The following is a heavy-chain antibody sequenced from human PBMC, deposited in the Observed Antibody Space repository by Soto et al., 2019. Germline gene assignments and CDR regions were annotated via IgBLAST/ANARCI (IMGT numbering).Heavy chain of an antibody. Sequence: EVQLVESGGGLVQPGGSLRLSCAASGFTFSSYWMSWVRQAPGKGLEWVANIKQDGSEKYYVDSVKGRFTISRDNAKNSLYLQMNSLRAEDTAVYYCATTHHMVRGVIVGYFDYWGQGTLVTVSS. D-gene: IGHD3-10*01. CDR3: ATTHHMVRGVIVGYFDY. CDR2: IKQDGSEK. J-gene: IGHJ4*02. CDR1: GFTFSSYW. V-gene: IGHV3-7*01.